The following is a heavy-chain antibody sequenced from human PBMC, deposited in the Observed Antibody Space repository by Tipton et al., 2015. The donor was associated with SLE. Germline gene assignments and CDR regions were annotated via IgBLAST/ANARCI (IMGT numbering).Heavy chain of an antibody. CDR2: INHSGST. Sequence: TLSLTCAVYGGSFSGYYWSWIRQPPGKGLEWIGEINHSGSTYYNPSLKSRVTISVDTSKNQFSLKLSSVTAADTAVYYCARMQLPALRGGHFDYWGQGTLVTVSS. V-gene: IGHV4-34*01. J-gene: IGHJ4*02. D-gene: IGHD2-2*01. CDR3: ARMQLPALRGGHFDY. CDR1: GGSFSGYY.